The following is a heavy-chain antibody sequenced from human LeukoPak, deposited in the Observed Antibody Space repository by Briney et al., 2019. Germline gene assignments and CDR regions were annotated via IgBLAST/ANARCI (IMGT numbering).Heavy chain of an antibody. CDR1: GYTSTDYF. J-gene: IGHJ4*02. CDR3: AKVSSTLASDGALSFDF. V-gene: IGHV1-69-2*01. CDR2: VDPEDGEP. D-gene: IGHD6-13*01. Sequence: ASVKISCKASGYTSTDYFIHWVQQAPGKGLEWMGHVDPEDGEPVYADKFRGRVTFRADTSTDTVFLDLSSLTSDDTAVYYCAKVSSTLASDGALSFDFWGQGTLVTVSS.